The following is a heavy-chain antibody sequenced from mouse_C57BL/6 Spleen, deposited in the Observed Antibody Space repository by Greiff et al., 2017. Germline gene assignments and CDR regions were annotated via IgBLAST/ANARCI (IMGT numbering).Heavy chain of an antibody. J-gene: IGHJ4*01. CDR2: ISSGSSTI. CDR3: ARSGYYAMDY. CDR1: GFTFSDYG. V-gene: IGHV5-17*01. D-gene: IGHD3-1*01. Sequence: EVKVVESGGGLVKPGGSLKLSCAASGFTFSDYGMHWVRQAPEKGLEWVAYISSGSSTIYYADTVKGRFTISRDNAKNTLFLQMTSLRSEDTAMYYCARSGYYAMDYWGQGTSVTVSS.